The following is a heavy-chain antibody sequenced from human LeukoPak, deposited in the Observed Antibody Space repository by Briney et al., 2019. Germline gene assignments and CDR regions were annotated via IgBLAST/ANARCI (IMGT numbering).Heavy chain of an antibody. CDR1: GYTLTELS. CDR2: FDPEDGET. V-gene: IGHV1-24*01. D-gene: IGHD3-10*01. Sequence: ASVKVSCKVSGYTLTELSMHWVRQAPGKGLEWMGGFDPEDGETIYAQKFQGRVTMTADTSTDTVYMGLSSLRSEDTAVYYCATEGKMVRGIYTDYWGQGTLVTVSS. J-gene: IGHJ4*02. CDR3: ATEGKMVRGIYTDY.